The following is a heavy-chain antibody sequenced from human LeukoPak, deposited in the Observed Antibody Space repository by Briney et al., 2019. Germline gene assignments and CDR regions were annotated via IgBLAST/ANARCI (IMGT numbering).Heavy chain of an antibody. V-gene: IGHV3-74*01. Sequence: GGSLRLSCAASGFTFSSYWMHWVRQAPGKGLVWVSRINSDGSSTSYADSVKGRFTISRDNAKNTLYLQMNSLRAEDTAVYYCARGAAAGSSDAEYYYYYGTDVWGQGTTVTVSS. J-gene: IGHJ6*02. CDR1: GFTFSSYW. CDR2: INSDGSST. CDR3: ARGAAAGSSDAEYYYYYGTDV. D-gene: IGHD6-13*01.